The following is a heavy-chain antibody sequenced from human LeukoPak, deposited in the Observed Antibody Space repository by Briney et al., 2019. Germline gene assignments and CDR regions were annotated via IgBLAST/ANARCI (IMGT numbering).Heavy chain of an antibody. CDR2: ISAYNGNT. CDR3: ASQATPSAEFDY. Sequence: ASVKVSCKASGYTFTSYGISWVRQAPGQGLEWMGWISAYNGNTNYAQKFQGRVTITTDESTSTAYMELSSLRSEDTAVYYCASQATPSAEFDYWGQGTLVTVSS. V-gene: IGHV1-18*01. J-gene: IGHJ4*02. CDR1: GYTFTSYG.